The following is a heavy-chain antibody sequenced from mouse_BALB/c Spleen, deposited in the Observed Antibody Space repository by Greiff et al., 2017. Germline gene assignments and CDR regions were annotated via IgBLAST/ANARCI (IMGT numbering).Heavy chain of an antibody. D-gene: IGHD2-4*01. V-gene: IGHV1-5*01. CDR1: GYTFTSYW. J-gene: IGHJ2*01. CDR2: IYPGNSDT. CDR3: TRWGLGDYFDY. Sequence: VHVKQSGTVLARPGASVKMSCKASGYTFTSYWMHWVKQRPGQGLEWIGAIYPGNSDTSYNQKFKGKAKLTAVTSTSTAYMELSSLTNEDSAVYYCTRWGLGDYFDYWGQGTTLTVSS.